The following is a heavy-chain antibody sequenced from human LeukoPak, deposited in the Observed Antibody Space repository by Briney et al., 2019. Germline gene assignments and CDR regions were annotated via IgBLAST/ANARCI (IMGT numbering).Heavy chain of an antibody. V-gene: IGHV1-69*05. CDR2: IIPIFGTA. D-gene: IGHD6-19*01. Sequence: VASVKVSCKASGGTFSSYAISWVRQAPGQGLEWMGGIIPIFGTANYAQKFQGRVTITTDESTSTAYMELSSLRSEDTAVYYCARESGGAVAGLNYWGQGTLVTVSS. J-gene: IGHJ4*02. CDR3: ARESGGAVAGLNY. CDR1: GGTFSSYA.